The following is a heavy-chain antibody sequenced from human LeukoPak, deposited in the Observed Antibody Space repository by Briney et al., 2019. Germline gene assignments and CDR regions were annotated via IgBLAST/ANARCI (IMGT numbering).Heavy chain of an antibody. Sequence: GSLRLSCAASGFTFSNAWMSWVRQAPGKGLEWVGRIKSKTDGGTTDYAAPVKGRFTISRDDSKNTLYLQMNSLKTEDTAVYYCTGGSSGYDLDYWGQGTLVTVSS. CDR3: TGGSSGYDLDY. CDR1: GFTFSNAW. CDR2: IKSKTDGGTT. D-gene: IGHD5-12*01. V-gene: IGHV3-15*01. J-gene: IGHJ4*02.